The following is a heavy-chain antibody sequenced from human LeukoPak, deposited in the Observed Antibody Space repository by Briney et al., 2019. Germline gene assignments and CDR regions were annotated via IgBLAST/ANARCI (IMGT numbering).Heavy chain of an antibody. D-gene: IGHD1-14*01. CDR2: IYYSGST. J-gene: IGHJ1*01. V-gene: IGHV4-39*01. Sequence: IGSIYYSGSTYYNPSLKSRVTISVDTSKNQFSLKLSSVTAADTAVYYCARSNRAEYFQHWGQGTLVTVSS. CDR3: ARSNRAEYFQH.